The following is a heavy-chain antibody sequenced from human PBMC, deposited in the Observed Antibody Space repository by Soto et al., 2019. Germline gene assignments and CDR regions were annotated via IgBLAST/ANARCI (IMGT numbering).Heavy chain of an antibody. J-gene: IGHJ5*02. D-gene: IGHD3-9*01. V-gene: IGHV2-5*02. CDR3: AHLLRYASDHHGNWFDP. CDR1: GFSLSTSGVG. Sequence: SGPTGEPTQTLTLTGTFSGFSLSTSGVGVGWIRQPPGKALEWLALIYWDDDKRYSPSLKSRLTITKDTSKNQVVLTMTNMDPVDTATYYCAHLLRYASDHHGNWFDPWGQGTLVTVSS. CDR2: IYWDDDK.